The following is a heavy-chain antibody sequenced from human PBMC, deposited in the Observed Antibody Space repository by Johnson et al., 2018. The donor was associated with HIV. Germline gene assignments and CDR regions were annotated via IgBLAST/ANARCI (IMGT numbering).Heavy chain of an antibody. D-gene: IGHD2-15*01. J-gene: IGHJ3*02. CDR2: ISYDGNNK. Sequence: QVQLVESGGGVVQPGRSLRLSCAASGFTFSSYAMHWVRQAPGQGLEWAAVISYDGNNKYYADSVKGRFTISRDNSKNTLYLQMNSLRAEDTAVYYCAKDGGRLRTDAFDIWGQGTMVTVSS. CDR3: AKDGGRLRTDAFDI. CDR1: GFTFSSYA. V-gene: IGHV3-30-3*01.